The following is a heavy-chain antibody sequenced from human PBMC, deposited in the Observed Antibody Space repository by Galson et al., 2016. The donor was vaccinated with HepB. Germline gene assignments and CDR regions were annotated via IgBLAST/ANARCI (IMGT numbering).Heavy chain of an antibody. CDR2: IKANSGAT. CDR3: TRDHKWGPDF. J-gene: IGHJ4*02. CDR1: GFSFIDHY. Sequence: SVKVSCKASGFSFIDHYMHWVRQAPGQGLEWMGWIKANSGATHYSQKFRGRVTMTRDTSIDTVYVELNTLRSDDTATYYSTRDHKWGPDFWGQGTLVTVSS. V-gene: IGHV1-2*02. D-gene: IGHD7-27*01.